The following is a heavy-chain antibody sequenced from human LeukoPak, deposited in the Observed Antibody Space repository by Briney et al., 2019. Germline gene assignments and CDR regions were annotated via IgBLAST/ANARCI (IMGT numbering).Heavy chain of an antibody. CDR2: INPNSGGT. CDR3: ARRGSGYYDSREAFDI. V-gene: IGHV1-2*06. J-gene: IGHJ3*02. Sequence: ASVKVSCKASGYTFIAYYIYWMRQAPGQGLEWVGRINPNSGGTNYAQNFQDTVTLTRDTSITTAYMELNRLISDDTAVYYCARRGSGYYDSREAFDIWGQGTMVTVFS. D-gene: IGHD3-22*01. CDR1: GYTFIAYY.